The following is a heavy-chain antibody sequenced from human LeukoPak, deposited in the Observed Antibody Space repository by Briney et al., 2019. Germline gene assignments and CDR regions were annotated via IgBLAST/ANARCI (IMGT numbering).Heavy chain of an antibody. CDR3: ARALWAATDFDN. D-gene: IGHD3-16*01. J-gene: IGHJ4*02. CDR2: IYYSGST. V-gene: IGHV4-59*01. Sequence: SETLSLTCTVSGGSISSYYWSWIRQPPGKGLEWIGYIYYSGSTTYNPSLKSRVTISIDTSKNHFSLKLRSVTAADTAAYYCARALWAATDFDNWGQGTLVIVSS. CDR1: GGSISSYY.